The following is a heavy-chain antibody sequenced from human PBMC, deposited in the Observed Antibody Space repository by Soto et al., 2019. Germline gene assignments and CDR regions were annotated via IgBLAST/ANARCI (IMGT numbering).Heavy chain of an antibody. V-gene: IGHV4-30-4*01. CDR2: IYYSGST. J-gene: IGHJ4*02. CDR3: ARDNSYGPFDY. D-gene: IGHD5-18*01. CDR1: GGSISSGDYY. Sequence: SETLSLTCTVSGGSISSGDYYWSWIRQPPGKGLEWIGYIYYSGSTYYNPSLKSRVTISVDTSKNQFSLKLSSVTAADTAVYYCARDNSYGPFDYWGQGTLVTVSS.